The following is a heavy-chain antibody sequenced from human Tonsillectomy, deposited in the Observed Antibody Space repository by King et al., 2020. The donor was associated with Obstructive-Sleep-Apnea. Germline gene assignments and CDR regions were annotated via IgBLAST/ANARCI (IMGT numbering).Heavy chain of an antibody. CDR3: ARGRGSIRIVVVPAATYYFDY. V-gene: IGHV4-34*01. CDR2: INHSGST. D-gene: IGHD2-2*01. J-gene: IGHJ4*02. CDR1: GGSFSGYY. Sequence: VQLQQWGAGLLKPSETLSLTCAVYGGSFSGYYWSWIRQPPGKGLEWIGEINHSGSTNYNPSLKSRVTISVDTSKNQFSLKLGPVTAADTAVYYCARGRGSIRIVVVPAATYYFDYWGQGTLVTVSS.